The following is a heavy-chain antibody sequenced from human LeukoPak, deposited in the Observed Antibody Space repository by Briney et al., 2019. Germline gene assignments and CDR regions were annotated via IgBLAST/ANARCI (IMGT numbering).Heavy chain of an antibody. CDR1: GFTFSSYS. J-gene: IGHJ6*02. V-gene: IGHV3-21*01. D-gene: IGHD4-17*01. Sequence: GGSLRLSCAASGFTFSSYSMSWVRQAPGKGLEWVSSISSSSSYIYYADSVKGRFTISRDNAKNSLYLQMNSLRAEDTAVYYCARDRGEAYGEDYYYHGMDVWGQGTTVTVSS. CDR3: ARDRGEAYGEDYYYHGMDV. CDR2: ISSSSSYI.